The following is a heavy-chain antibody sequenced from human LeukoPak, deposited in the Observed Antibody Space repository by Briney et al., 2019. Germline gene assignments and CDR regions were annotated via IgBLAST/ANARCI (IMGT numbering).Heavy chain of an antibody. CDR3: ARDYRSKIGYSGNDNPFFDY. J-gene: IGHJ4*02. Sequence: ASVKVSCKASGYTFASYYMHWVRQAPGQGLEWMGIISPSGGSTSYAQKFQGRVTMTRDTSTSTVYMELSSLRSEDTAVYYCARDYRSKIGYSGNDNPFFDYWGQGTLVTVSS. CDR2: ISPSGGST. CDR1: GYTFASYY. V-gene: IGHV1-46*01. D-gene: IGHD5-12*01.